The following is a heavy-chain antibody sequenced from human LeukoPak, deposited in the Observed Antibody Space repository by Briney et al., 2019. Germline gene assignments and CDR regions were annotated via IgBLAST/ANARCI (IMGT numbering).Heavy chain of an antibody. D-gene: IGHD2-15*01. CDR1: GFTFSSYS. CDR2: ISSSSSYI. V-gene: IGHV3-21*01. J-gene: IGHJ3*02. Sequence: PGGSLRLSCAASGFTFSSYSMNWVRQAPGKGLEWVSSISSSSSYIYYADSVKGRFTISRDNAKNSLYLQMNSLRAEDTAVYYCARADCSDGSCYHIVSAFDIWGQGTMVTVSS. CDR3: ARADCSDGSCYHIVSAFDI.